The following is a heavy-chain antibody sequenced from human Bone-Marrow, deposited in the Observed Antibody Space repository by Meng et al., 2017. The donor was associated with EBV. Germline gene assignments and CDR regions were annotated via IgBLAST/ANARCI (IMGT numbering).Heavy chain of an antibody. Sequence: VQLQESGPGLVKPSGTLSLTCAVSGGSISSSNWWSWVRQPPGKGLEWIGEIYHSGSTNYNPSLKSRVTISVDKSKNQFSLKLSSVTAADTAVYYCATRGENCSGGSCYSFDYWGQGTLVTVSS. J-gene: IGHJ4*02. CDR1: GGSISSSNW. CDR3: ATRGENCSGGSCYSFDY. CDR2: IYHSGST. V-gene: IGHV4-4*02. D-gene: IGHD2-15*01.